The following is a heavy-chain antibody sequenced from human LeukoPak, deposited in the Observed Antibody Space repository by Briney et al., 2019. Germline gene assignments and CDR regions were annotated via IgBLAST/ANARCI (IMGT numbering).Heavy chain of an antibody. CDR2: IYHSGST. Sequence: ETLSLTCAVSGGSISSSNWWSWVRQPPGKGLEWIGEIYHSGSTNYNPSLKSRVTISVDKSKNQFSLKLSSVTAADTAVYYCASRPSKIAVAGRGSAFDIWGQGTMVTVSS. V-gene: IGHV4-4*02. CDR1: GGSISSSNW. CDR3: ASRPSKIAVAGRGSAFDI. J-gene: IGHJ3*02. D-gene: IGHD6-19*01.